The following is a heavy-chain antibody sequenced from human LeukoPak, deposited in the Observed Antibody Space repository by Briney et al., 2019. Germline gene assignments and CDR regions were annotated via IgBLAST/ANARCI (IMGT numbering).Heavy chain of an antibody. Sequence: PSETLSLTCAVYGGSFSGYYWSWIRQPPGKGLEWIGYIYYSGSTNYNPSLKSRVTISVDTSKNQFFLKLSSVTAADTAVYYCARLGRYYYDSRVDYWGQGTLVTVSS. D-gene: IGHD3-22*01. CDR3: ARLGRYYYDSRVDY. J-gene: IGHJ4*02. CDR1: GGSFSGYY. CDR2: IYYSGST. V-gene: IGHV4-59*01.